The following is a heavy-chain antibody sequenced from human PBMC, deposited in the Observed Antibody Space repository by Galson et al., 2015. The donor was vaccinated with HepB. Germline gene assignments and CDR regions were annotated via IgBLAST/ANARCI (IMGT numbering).Heavy chain of an antibody. CDR3: ARRASSVEVADTRRDY. J-gene: IGHJ4*02. V-gene: IGHV3-21*01. CDR1: GFTFSSYS. CDR2: ISSSSNSI. D-gene: IGHD6-19*01. Sequence: SLRLSCAASGFTFSSYSMHWVRQAPGKGLEWVSSISSSSNSIYYADSVKGRFTISRDNAKNSLYLQMNSLRAEDTAVYYCARRASSVEVADTRRDYWGQGTLVTVAS.